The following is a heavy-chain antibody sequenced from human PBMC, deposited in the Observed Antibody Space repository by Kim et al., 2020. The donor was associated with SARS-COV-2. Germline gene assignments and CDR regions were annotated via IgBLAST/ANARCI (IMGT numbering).Heavy chain of an antibody. CDR3: AREGSSSLSVDYFYGMDV. CDR1: GGTFNTYA. Sequence: SVKVSCKASGGTFNTYAISWVRQAPGQGLEWMGGIIPIFGTASYTQKFQGRVTITAHESTTTAYMELSSLRSEDTAVYYCAREGSSSLSVDYFYGMDVWGQGTTVTVSS. J-gene: IGHJ6*02. V-gene: IGHV1-69*13. CDR2: IIPIFGTA. D-gene: IGHD2-2*01.